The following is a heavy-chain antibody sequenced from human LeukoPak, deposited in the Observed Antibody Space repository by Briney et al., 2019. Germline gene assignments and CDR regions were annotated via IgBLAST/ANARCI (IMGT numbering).Heavy chain of an antibody. CDR1: GGTFSSYA. CDR3: ARDTAAGTHDAFDI. Sequence: WASVKVSCKASGGTFSSYAISWVRQAPGQGLEWMGGIIPIFGTANYAQKFQGRVTITTDESTSTAYMELSSLRSEDTAVYYCARDTAAGTHDAFDIWGQGTMVTVSS. D-gene: IGHD6-13*01. V-gene: IGHV1-69*05. J-gene: IGHJ3*02. CDR2: IIPIFGTA.